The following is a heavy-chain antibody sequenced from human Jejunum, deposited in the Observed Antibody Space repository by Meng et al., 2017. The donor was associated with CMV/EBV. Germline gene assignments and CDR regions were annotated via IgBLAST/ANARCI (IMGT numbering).Heavy chain of an antibody. CDR3: ARDWGDVRGGFDF. D-gene: IGHD3-10*02. Sequence: QGQLQQAGPGLVKPSQTLSLTWAISGDSVSSNSAAWNWIRQSPSRGLEWLGRTYYRSKYYNDYALSVKSRITINPDTSKNQFSLQLNSVTPEDTAIYYCARDWGDVRGGFDFWGQGTLVTVSS. CDR2: TYYRSKYYN. J-gene: IGHJ4*02. CDR1: GDSVSSNSAA. V-gene: IGHV6-1*01.